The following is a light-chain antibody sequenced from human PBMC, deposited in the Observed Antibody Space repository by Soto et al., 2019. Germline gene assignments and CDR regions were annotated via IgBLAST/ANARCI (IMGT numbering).Light chain of an antibody. CDR2: AAS. J-gene: IGKJ5*01. Sequence: DIQLTQSPSSVSASIGDRVTITCRASQNISSWLAWYQQKPGKAPNLLIYAASRLPDGVPFRFSGSGSGTHFTLSINSLQTEDFATYFCKQADSFTITVGKGKRREIK. CDR1: QNISSW. V-gene: IGKV1-12*01. CDR3: KQADSFTIT.